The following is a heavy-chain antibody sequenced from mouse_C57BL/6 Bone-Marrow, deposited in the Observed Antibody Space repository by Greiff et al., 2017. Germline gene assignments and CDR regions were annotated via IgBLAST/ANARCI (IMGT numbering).Heavy chain of an antibody. V-gene: IGHV1-82*01. J-gene: IGHJ2*01. D-gene: IGHD1-1*01. CDR2: SYPGDGDT. Sequence: VQLQQSGPELVKPGASVKISCKASGYAFSSSWMNWVKQRPGKGLEWIGRSYPGDGDTNYNGKFKGKATLTADKSSSTAYMQLSSLTSEYSAVYFCARSRTVVAPDYWGQGTTRTVSS. CDR1: GYAFSSSW. CDR3: ARSRTVVAPDY.